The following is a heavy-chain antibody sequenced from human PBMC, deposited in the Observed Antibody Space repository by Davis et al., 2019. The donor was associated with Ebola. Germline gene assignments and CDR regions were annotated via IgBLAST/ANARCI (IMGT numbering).Heavy chain of an antibody. CDR2: IRSKANSYAT. Sequence: GESLKISCAASGFTFSGSAMHWVRQASGKGLEWVGRIRSKANSYATAYAASVKGRFTISRDDSKNTAYLQMNSLKTEDTAVYYGTGTFTFGGVIANDYWGQGTLVTVSS. CDR3: TGTFTFGGVIANDY. D-gene: IGHD3-16*02. V-gene: IGHV3-73*01. J-gene: IGHJ4*02. CDR1: GFTFSGSA.